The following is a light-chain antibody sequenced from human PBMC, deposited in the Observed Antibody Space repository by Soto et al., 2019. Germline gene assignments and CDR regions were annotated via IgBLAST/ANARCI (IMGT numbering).Light chain of an antibody. Sequence: QSALTQPRSVSGSPGQSVTISCTGTSSDVGGYDYVSWNQQHPGKAPKVIIYEVSKRPSGVPDRFSGSKSGNTASLTISGLQAEDEAYYYCCSYAGSYTLGVFGTGTNVTVL. CDR2: EVS. CDR1: SSDVGGYDY. CDR3: CSYAGSYTLGV. V-gene: IGLV2-11*01. J-gene: IGLJ1*01.